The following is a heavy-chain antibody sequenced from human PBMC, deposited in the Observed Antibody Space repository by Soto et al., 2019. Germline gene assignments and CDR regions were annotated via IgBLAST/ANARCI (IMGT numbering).Heavy chain of an antibody. V-gene: IGHV4-31*03. J-gene: IGHJ4*02. Sequence: TLSLTCTVSGCSVSRGGYFWNWIRQHPEKGLEWIGYIYYSGSTSYNPSLKNRVSISVDPSNNHFSLRLGPATAADAAVYYCARAYPPDYRSGSRGSFDYWGPGNLVTVSS. CDR1: GCSVSRGGYF. D-gene: IGHD3-3*01. CDR2: IYYSGST. CDR3: ARAYPPDYRSGSRGSFDY.